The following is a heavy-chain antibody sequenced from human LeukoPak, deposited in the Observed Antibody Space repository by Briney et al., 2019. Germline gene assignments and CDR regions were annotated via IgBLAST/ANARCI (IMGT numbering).Heavy chain of an antibody. Sequence: SETLSLTCIVSRGSISSYYWSWIRQPPGKGLEWIGYLYHGGSTNYNPSLKSRVTISGDTSKNHFSLNLSSVTAADTAMYYCARGRYYYDSSGYPYNWFDPWGQGTLVTVSS. D-gene: IGHD3-22*01. CDR1: RGSISSYY. CDR3: ARGRYYYDSSGYPYNWFDP. CDR2: LYHGGST. J-gene: IGHJ5*02. V-gene: IGHV4-59*01.